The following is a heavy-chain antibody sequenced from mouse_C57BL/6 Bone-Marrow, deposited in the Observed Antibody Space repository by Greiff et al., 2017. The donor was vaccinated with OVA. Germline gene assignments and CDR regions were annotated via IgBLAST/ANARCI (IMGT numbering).Heavy chain of an antibody. CDR1: GYTFTSYW. D-gene: IGHD2-4*01. CDR3: ARETVYYDYYYYAMDY. CDR2: IHPNSGST. Sequence: QVQLQQPGAELVKPGASVKMSCKASGYTFTSYWITWVKQRPGQGLEWIGMIHPNSGSTNYNEKFKSKATLTVDKSSSTAYMQLSSLTSEDSAVYYCARETVYYDYYYYAMDYWGQGTSVTVSS. J-gene: IGHJ4*01. V-gene: IGHV1-64*01.